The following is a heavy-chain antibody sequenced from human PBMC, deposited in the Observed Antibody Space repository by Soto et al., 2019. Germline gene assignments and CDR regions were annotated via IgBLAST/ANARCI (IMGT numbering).Heavy chain of an antibody. CDR3: ASGRRSSGPIDP. CDR1: GGTFSSYA. Sequence: SVKVSCKASGGTFSSYAISWVRQAPGQGLEWMGGIIPIFGTANYAQKFQGRVTITADESTSTAYMELSSLRSEDTAVYHCASGRRSSGPIDPWGPGSPVTVSS. D-gene: IGHD6-19*01. J-gene: IGHJ5*02. V-gene: IGHV1-69*13. CDR2: IIPIFGTA.